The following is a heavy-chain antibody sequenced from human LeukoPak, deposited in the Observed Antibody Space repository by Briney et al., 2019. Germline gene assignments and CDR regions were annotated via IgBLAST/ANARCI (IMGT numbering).Heavy chain of an antibody. CDR1: GGSISSGDYY. V-gene: IGHV4-30-4*08. J-gene: IGHJ5*02. Sequence: SETLSLTCTVSGGSISSGDYYWSWIRQPPGKGLEWIGYIYYSGSTYYNPSLRSRVTISVDTSKNQFSLKLSSVTAADTAVYYCARDTRFFGVVIMEWFDPWGQGTLVTVSS. D-gene: IGHD3-3*01. CDR3: ARDTRFFGVVIMEWFDP. CDR2: IYYSGST.